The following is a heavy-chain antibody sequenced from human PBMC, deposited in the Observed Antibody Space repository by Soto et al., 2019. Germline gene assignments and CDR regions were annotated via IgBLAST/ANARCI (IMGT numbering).Heavy chain of an antibody. CDR3: AKDRNVGITGTTRAFDI. J-gene: IGHJ3*02. CDR2: ISYDGSNK. Sequence: GGSLRLSCAASGFTFSSYGMHWVRQAPGKGLEWVAVISYDGSNKYYADSVKGRFTISRDNSKNTLYLQMNSLRAEDTAVYYCAKDRNVGITGTTRAFDIWCTGT. D-gene: IGHD1-7*01. V-gene: IGHV3-30*18. CDR1: GFTFSSYG.